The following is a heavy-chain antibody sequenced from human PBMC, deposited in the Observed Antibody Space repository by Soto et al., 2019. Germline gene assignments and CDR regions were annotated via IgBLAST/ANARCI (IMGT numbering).Heavy chain of an antibody. Sequence: GASVKVSCKASGYTFTSYGISWVRQAPGQGLEWMAWINPYNGNTKCAEKFLGRVTVTTDTSTATAYMEVRSLTSDDTAVFYCARVGVGLAAPRVRPYWGQGTPVTVSS. CDR2: INPYNGNT. CDR3: ARVGVGLAAPRVRPY. D-gene: IGHD6-13*01. CDR1: GYTFTSYG. V-gene: IGHV1-18*01. J-gene: IGHJ4*02.